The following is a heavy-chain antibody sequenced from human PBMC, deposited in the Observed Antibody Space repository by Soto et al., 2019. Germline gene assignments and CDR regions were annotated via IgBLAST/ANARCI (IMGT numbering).Heavy chain of an antibody. V-gene: IGHV3-30-3*01. CDR3: ARGYSSSFRFYGMDV. CDR1: GFTFSSYA. CDR2: ISYDGSNK. D-gene: IGHD6-13*01. Sequence: QVQLVESGGGVVQPGRSLRLSCAASGFTFSSYAMHWVRQAPGKGLEWVAVISYDGSNKYYADSVKGRFTISRDNSKNTLYLQMNSLRAEDTAVYYFARGYSSSFRFYGMDVWGQGTTVTVSS. J-gene: IGHJ6*02.